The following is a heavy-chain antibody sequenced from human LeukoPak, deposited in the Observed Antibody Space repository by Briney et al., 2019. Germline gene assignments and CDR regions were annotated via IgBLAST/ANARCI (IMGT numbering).Heavy chain of an antibody. CDR1: GGTFSSYT. D-gene: IGHD2-2*01. V-gene: IGHV1-69*04. CDR2: IIPILGIA. CDR3: ARDVVGPPNFYYMDG. J-gene: IGHJ6*03. Sequence: GASVNVSCKASGGTFSSYTISWVRQAPGQRLEWMGRIIPILGIANYAQKFQGRVTITADKYTSTAYMELSSLRSEDTAVYYCARDVVGPPNFYYMDGWGKGTTVTVSS.